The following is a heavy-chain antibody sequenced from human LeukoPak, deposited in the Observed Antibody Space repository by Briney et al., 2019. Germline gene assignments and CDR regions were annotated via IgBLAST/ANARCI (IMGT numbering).Heavy chain of an antibody. V-gene: IGHV1-69*13. J-gene: IGHJ6*04. D-gene: IGHD3-9*01. CDR2: IIPIFGTA. CDR1: GGTFSSYA. CDR3: ATLRPKLRYFDWSMGYYGMDV. Sequence: SVKVSCKASGGTFSSYAISWVRQAPGQGLEWMGGIIPIFGTANYAQKFQGRVTITADESTSTAYMELSSLRSEDTAVYYCATLRPKLRYFDWSMGYYGMDVGGKGTTVTVSS.